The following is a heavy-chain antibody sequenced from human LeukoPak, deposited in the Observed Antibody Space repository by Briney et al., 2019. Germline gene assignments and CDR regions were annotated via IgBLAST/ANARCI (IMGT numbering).Heavy chain of an antibody. D-gene: IGHD1-26*01. CDR2: INPSGGST. V-gene: IGHV1-46*01. CDR1: GYTFTSYY. Sequence: ASVKVSCKASGYTFTSYYMHWVRQAPGQGLEWMGIINPSGGSTSYAQKFQGRVTMTRDTSKNQFSLKLSSVTAADTAVYYCARGDVGATREARYYFDYWGQGTLVTVSS. J-gene: IGHJ4*02. CDR3: ARGDVGATREARYYFDY.